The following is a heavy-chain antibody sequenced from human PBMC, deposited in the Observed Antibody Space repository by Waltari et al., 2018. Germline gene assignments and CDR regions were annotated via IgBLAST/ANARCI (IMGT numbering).Heavy chain of an antibody. Sequence: QLQLQESGPRLVQTSETLSLTCTVPGGYISSSLYYWGWIRQPPGKGLEWIGSIYYSGSTYYNPSLKSRVTISVDTSKNQFSLKLSSVTAADTAVYYCARHVSSSWPDDYWGQGTLVTVSS. CDR1: GGYISSSLYY. V-gene: IGHV4-39*01. CDR3: ARHVSSSWPDDY. J-gene: IGHJ4*02. CDR2: IYYSGST. D-gene: IGHD6-13*01.